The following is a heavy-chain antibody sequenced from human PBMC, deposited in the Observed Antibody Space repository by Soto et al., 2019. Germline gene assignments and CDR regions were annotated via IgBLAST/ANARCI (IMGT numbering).Heavy chain of an antibody. J-gene: IGHJ6*02. Sequence: PSETLSLTCTVSGGSISSSSYYWGWIRQPPGKGLEWIGSIYYSGSTYYNPSLKSRVTISVDTSKNQFSLKLSSVTAADTAVYYCARQGYDFWSGYYIDYYYYGMDVWGQGTTVTAP. D-gene: IGHD3-3*01. CDR2: IYYSGST. V-gene: IGHV4-39*01. CDR1: GGSISSSSYY. CDR3: ARQGYDFWSGYYIDYYYYGMDV.